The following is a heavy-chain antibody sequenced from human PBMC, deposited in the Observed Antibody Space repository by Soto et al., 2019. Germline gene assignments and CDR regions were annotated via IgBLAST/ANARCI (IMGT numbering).Heavy chain of an antibody. CDR1: GFTFSSYA. CDR3: ASRGYSGYGPHDY. J-gene: IGHJ4*02. D-gene: IGHD5-12*01. CDR2: ISYDGSNK. Sequence: GGSLRLSCAASGFTFSSYAMHWVRQAPGKGLEWVAVISYDGSNKYYADSVKGRFTISRDNSKNTLYLQMNSLRAEDTAVYYCASRGYSGYGPHDYWGQGTLVTVSS. V-gene: IGHV3-30-3*01.